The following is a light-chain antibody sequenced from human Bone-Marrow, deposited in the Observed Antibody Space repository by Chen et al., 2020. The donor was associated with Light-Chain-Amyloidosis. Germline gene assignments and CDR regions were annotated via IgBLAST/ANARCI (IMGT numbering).Light chain of an antibody. Sequence: NFMLTQPHSVSESPGKTVIISCTRSSGSIATNYVQWYQQRPGSSPTTVISEDDQSPSGVPDRFSGAIDRSSNSASLTFSGLRTEDEADYYWQSYHCSSPGVFGGGTKLTVL. J-gene: IGLJ3*02. V-gene: IGLV6-57*01. CDR2: EDD. CDR3: QSYHCSSPGV. CDR1: SGSIATNY.